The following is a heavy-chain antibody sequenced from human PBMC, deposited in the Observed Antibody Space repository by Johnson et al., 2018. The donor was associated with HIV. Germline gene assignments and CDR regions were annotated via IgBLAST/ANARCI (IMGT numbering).Heavy chain of an antibody. J-gene: IGHJ3*02. CDR1: GFTFSSYW. V-gene: IGHV3-7*01. D-gene: IGHD5-18*01. CDR2: IKQAGSEK. Sequence: EVQLVESGGGVVQPGRSLRLSCAASGFTFSSYWMSWVRQAPGKGLAWVANIKQAGSEKYYVDSVKGRFTISRDNTKNSLYLQMNSLRAEDTAVYYCARDQTIKLWCDAFDIWGQGTMVTVSS. CDR3: ARDQTIKLWCDAFDI.